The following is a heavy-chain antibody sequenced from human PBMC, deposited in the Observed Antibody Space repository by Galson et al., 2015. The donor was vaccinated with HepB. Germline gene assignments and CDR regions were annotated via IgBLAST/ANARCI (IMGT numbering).Heavy chain of an antibody. Sequence: SLRLSCAASGITFTNTWMSWVRQAPGKGLEWVGRIKSKTDGGTTDFAAPVKGRFSISRDDSKNTLYLQMNSLKTEDTAVYYCRVHSGSFHYFDYWGQGTLVTVSS. J-gene: IGHJ4*02. CDR1: GITFTNTW. V-gene: IGHV3-15*01. CDR2: IKSKTDGGTT. D-gene: IGHD1-26*01. CDR3: RVHSGSFHYFDY.